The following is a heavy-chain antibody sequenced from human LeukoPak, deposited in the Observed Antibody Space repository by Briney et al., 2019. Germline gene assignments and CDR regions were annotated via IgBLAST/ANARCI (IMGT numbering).Heavy chain of an antibody. CDR2: ISSTSTYI. Sequence: GGSLRLSCAASGFTFSSYAMSWVRLAPGKGLEWVSSISSTSTYIFYADSVKGRFTISRDNARNSLYLQMNSLRADDTAVYYCASHGSGTVPRWGQGTLVTVSS. D-gene: IGHD3-10*01. J-gene: IGHJ4*02. V-gene: IGHV3-21*01. CDR3: ASHGSGTVPR. CDR1: GFTFSSYA.